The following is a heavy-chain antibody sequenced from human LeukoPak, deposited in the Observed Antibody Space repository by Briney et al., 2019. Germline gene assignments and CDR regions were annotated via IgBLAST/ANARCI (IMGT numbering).Heavy chain of an antibody. D-gene: IGHD5-12*01. CDR3: ARLGPTKRDFDP. Sequence: SETLSLTCAVYGGSFSGYQWSWIRQPPGKGLECIGEINHSGSTNYNPSLKSRVTISIDTSKNQFSLKLNSVTAADTAVYYCARLGPTKRDFDPWGQGTLVTVFS. CDR2: INHSGST. J-gene: IGHJ5*02. CDR1: GGSFSGYQ. V-gene: IGHV4-34*01.